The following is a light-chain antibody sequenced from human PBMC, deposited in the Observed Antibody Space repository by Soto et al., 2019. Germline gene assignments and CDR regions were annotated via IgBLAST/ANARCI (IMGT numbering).Light chain of an antibody. V-gene: IGKV3-11*01. CDR3: QQRSSWPLIT. J-gene: IGKJ5*01. CDR1: QSVSSY. CDR2: GAS. Sequence: EIVLTQSPATLSLSPGDRATLSCRASQSVSSYLAWYQQKPGQAPRLVXYGASNRATGIPARFSGSGSGTDFTLTISSLETEDFVVYYCQQRSSWPLITFGQGTRLEI.